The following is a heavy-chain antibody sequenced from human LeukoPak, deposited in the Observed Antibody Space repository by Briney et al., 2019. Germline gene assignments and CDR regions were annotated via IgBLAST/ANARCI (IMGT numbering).Heavy chain of an antibody. Sequence: ASVKASCKASGYAFTGYYMHWVRQAPGQGLEWMGWINPNSGGTNYAQKFQGRVTMTRDTSISTAYMELSRLRSDDTAVYYCAREVFELWLDTNWFDPWGQGTLVTVSS. J-gene: IGHJ5*02. V-gene: IGHV1-2*02. CDR2: INPNSGGT. CDR3: AREVFELWLDTNWFDP. CDR1: GYAFTGYY. D-gene: IGHD6-19*01.